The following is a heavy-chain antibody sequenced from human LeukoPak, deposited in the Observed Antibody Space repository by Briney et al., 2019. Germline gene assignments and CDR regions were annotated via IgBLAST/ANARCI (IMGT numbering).Heavy chain of an antibody. CDR3: AKRYSGSSGLYNFDY. Sequence: GGSLRLSCAASGFTFSSYAMTWVRQPPGKGLEGVSSSTGSTGSTYYADSVKGRFTISRDNSKNTLYLQMNSLRAEDTAVYYCAKRYSGSSGLYNFDYWGQGTLVTVSS. D-gene: IGHD1-26*01. CDR2: STGSTGST. CDR1: GFTFSSYA. V-gene: IGHV3-23*01. J-gene: IGHJ4*02.